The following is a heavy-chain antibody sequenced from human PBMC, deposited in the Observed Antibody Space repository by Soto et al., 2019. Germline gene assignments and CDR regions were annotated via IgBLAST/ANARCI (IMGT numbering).Heavy chain of an antibody. Sequence: ASVKVSCKASGYIFTNYGISWVRRAPGQGLEWMGWISAYKGNTNYAQKFQGRVTLTTDTSTSTASMELRSLRSDDTAVYYCARDLNRVFDEDFRGTPAYWGQGTLVTVSS. D-gene: IGHD1-1*01. J-gene: IGHJ1*01. CDR2: ISAYKGNT. CDR1: GYIFTNYG. CDR3: ARDLNRVFDEDFRGTPAY. V-gene: IGHV1-18*01.